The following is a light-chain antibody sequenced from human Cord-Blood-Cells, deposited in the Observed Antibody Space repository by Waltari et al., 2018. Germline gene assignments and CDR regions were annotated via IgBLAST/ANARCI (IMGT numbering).Light chain of an antibody. J-gene: IGKJ1*01. CDR2: AAS. Sequence: ALRMTQSPSSPSASTGDRVTITCRASKGSSSYLAWYQQKPGKAPKLLIYAASTLQSGVPSRFSGSGSGTDFTLTISCLQSEDFATYNCQQYCSYPRTFGQGTKVEIK. CDR1: KGSSSY. V-gene: IGKV1-8*01. CDR3: QQYCSYPRT.